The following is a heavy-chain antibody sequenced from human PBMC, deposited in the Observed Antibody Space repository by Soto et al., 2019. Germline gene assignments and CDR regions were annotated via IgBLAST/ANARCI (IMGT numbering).Heavy chain of an antibody. J-gene: IGHJ6*03. CDR2: ISGSGGST. V-gene: IGHV3-23*01. D-gene: IGHD4-17*01. CDR1: GFTFSSYA. Sequence: PGGSLRLSCAASGFTFSSYAMSWVRQAPGKGLEWVSAISGSGGSTYYADSVKGRFTISRDNSKNTLYLQMNSLRAEDTAVYYCAKVGLPLTYYYYYMDVWGKGTTVTVSS. CDR3: AKVGLPLTYYYYYMDV.